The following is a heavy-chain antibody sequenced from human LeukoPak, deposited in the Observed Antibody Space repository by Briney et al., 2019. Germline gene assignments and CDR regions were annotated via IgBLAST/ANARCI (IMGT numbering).Heavy chain of an antibody. D-gene: IGHD3-10*01. CDR1: GGSISSGGYY. CDR3: ARVVLSSSYYYGDSQH. Sequence: PSQTLSLTCTVSGGSISSGGYYWSRIRQPPGKGLEWIGYIYYGGSTNYNPSLKSRVTISVDTSKNQFSLKLSSVTAADTAVYYCARVVLSSSYYYGDSQHWGQGTLVTVSS. V-gene: IGHV4-61*08. CDR2: IYYGGST. J-gene: IGHJ1*01.